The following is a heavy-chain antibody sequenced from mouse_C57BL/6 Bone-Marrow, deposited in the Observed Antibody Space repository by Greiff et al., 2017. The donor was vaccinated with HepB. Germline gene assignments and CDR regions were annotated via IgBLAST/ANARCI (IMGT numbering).Heavy chain of an antibody. CDR2: IHPNSGST. D-gene: IGHD2-2*01. CDR1: GYTFTSYW. CDR3: ARDEGGYGGGDY. J-gene: IGHJ2*01. V-gene: IGHV1-64*01. Sequence: QVQLQQLGAELVMHGASVKLSCKASGYTFTSYWMHWVKQRPGQGLEWIGMIHPNSGSTNYNEKFKSKATLTVDKSSSTANMQLSSLTSEDSAVYYCARDEGGYGGGDYWGQGTTLTVSS.